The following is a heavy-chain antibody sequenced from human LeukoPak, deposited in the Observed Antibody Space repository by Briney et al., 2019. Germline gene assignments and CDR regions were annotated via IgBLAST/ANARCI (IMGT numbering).Heavy chain of an antibody. Sequence: GDSLKISCRASGYRFSTYWIAWVRQMPGRGREWMGFIYPTDSTTQYSPSFRGQVPIPADKPISPAYLQWSSLKASDSAIYYCATVWSASDTWGQGTLITVSS. J-gene: IGHJ5*02. CDR3: ATVWSASDT. CDR2: IYPTDSTT. CDR1: GYRFSTYW. V-gene: IGHV5-51*04. D-gene: IGHD3-16*01.